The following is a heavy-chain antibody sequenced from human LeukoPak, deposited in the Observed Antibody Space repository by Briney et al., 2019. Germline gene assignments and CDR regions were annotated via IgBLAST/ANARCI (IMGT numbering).Heavy chain of an antibody. V-gene: IGHV1-2*06. CDR3: ARGGSGSGYLYYFDY. CDR1: GYSFSDYS. J-gene: IGHJ4*02. Sequence: ASVKVSCKASGYSFSDYSMHWVRQAPGQGLEWMGRINPNSGGTTYAQNFQGRVSMTRDTSISTTYMELSGLTSDDTAVYYCARGGSGSGYLYYFDYWGQRTLVSVSS. CDR2: INPNSGGT. D-gene: IGHD3-10*01.